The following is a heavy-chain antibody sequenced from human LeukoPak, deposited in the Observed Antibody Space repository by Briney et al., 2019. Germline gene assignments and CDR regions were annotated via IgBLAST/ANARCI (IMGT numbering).Heavy chain of an antibody. Sequence: SVKVSCKTSGGTFSSFAISWVRQAPGQGLEWMGGIIPIFGTANYAQKFQGRVTITTDESTSTAYMDLSSLRSEDTAVYYCARGENYDISGYYVPTYDYWGQGTLVTVSS. CDR2: IIPIFGTA. CDR1: GGTFSSFA. J-gene: IGHJ4*02. V-gene: IGHV1-69*05. D-gene: IGHD3-22*01. CDR3: ARGENYDISGYYVPTYDY.